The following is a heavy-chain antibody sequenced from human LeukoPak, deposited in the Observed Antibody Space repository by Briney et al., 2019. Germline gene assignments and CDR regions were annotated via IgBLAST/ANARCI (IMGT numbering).Heavy chain of an antibody. J-gene: IGHJ3*02. Sequence: PSETLSLTCTVSGGSISSHYRSWIRQPPGKGLEWIGYIFYTGRSNNNPSLNGRAAMSVATHRNQFSLDPNSMAASDTAVYYCARGAFASEGAFDIWGQGTMVTASS. CDR3: ARGAFASEGAFDI. CDR2: IFYTGRS. V-gene: IGHV4-59*11. D-gene: IGHD3-10*01. CDR1: GGSISSHY.